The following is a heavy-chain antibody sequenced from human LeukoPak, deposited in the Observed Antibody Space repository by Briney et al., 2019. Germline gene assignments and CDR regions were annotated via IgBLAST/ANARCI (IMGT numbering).Heavy chain of an antibody. CDR3: AREPNIAVVTHFDY. J-gene: IGHJ4*02. Sequence: GSLRLSCATSGFTFSSHWMSWVRQAPGKGLEWVANIKQDGSEKYYVDSVKGRFTISRDNAKNSLSLQMNSLRAEDTAVYYCAREPNIAVVTHFDYWGQGTLVTVSS. V-gene: IGHV3-7*01. CDR2: IKQDGSEK. D-gene: IGHD5-18*01. CDR1: GFTFSSHW.